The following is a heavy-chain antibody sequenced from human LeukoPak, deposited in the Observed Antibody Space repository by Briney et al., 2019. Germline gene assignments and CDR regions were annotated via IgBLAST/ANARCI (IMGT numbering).Heavy chain of an antibody. J-gene: IGHJ1*01. Sequence: GGSLRLSCAASGFTFRSYGMNWVRQAPGQGLEWVSGISPSGGITYYTDSAKGRFTISRDNSKNTQSLQMNGLRAEDTAVYYCAKDDDWGRYKHWGQGTLVTVSS. D-gene: IGHD3-16*01. V-gene: IGHV3-23*01. CDR1: GFTFRSYG. CDR2: ISPSGGIT. CDR3: AKDDDWGRYKH.